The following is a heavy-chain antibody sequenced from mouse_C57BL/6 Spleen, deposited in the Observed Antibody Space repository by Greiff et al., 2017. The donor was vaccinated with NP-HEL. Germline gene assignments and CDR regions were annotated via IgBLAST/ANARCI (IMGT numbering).Heavy chain of an antibody. CDR2: IYPGSGST. J-gene: IGHJ4*01. D-gene: IGHD2-4*01. Sequence: VQLQQPGAELVKPGASVKMSCKASGYTFTSYWITWVKQRPGQGLEWIGDIYPGSGSTNYNEKFKSKATLTVDTSSSTAYMQLSSLTSEDSAVYYCAGIYYDYDVYAMDYWGQGTSVTVSS. CDR1: GYTFTSYW. V-gene: IGHV1-55*01. CDR3: AGIYYDYDVYAMDY.